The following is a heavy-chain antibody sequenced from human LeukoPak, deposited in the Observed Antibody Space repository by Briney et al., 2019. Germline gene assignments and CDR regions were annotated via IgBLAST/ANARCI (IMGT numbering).Heavy chain of an antibody. V-gene: IGHV1-2*06. CDR3: AREWGYSGYDFDY. CDR1: RYSFIGYY. J-gene: IGHJ4*02. CDR2: INPNSGTT. D-gene: IGHD5-12*01. Sequence: ASVKVSCKASRYSFIGYYMHWVRQAPGQGLEWMGRINPNSGTTKYAQKFEGRVTMTRDTSISTAYMELSRPTSDDTAVYYCAREWGYSGYDFDYWGQGTLVT.